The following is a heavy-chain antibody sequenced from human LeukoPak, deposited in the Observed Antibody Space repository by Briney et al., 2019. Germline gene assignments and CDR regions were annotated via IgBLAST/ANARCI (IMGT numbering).Heavy chain of an antibody. Sequence: ASVKVSCKASGYTFTSYAMHWVRQAPGQRLEWMGWVNAGNGNTKYSQKFQGRVTITRDTPASTAYMELSSLRSEDTAVYYCARDLDSYYFDYWGQGTLVTVSS. V-gene: IGHV1-3*01. CDR2: VNAGNGNT. CDR3: ARDLDSYYFDY. J-gene: IGHJ4*02. CDR1: GYTFTSYA. D-gene: IGHD3-22*01.